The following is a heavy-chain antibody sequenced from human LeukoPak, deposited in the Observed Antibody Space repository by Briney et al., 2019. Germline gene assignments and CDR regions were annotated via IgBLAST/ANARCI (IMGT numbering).Heavy chain of an antibody. CDR2: INPNSGGT. D-gene: IGHD6-19*01. J-gene: IGHJ6*03. CDR1: GYTFTGYY. V-gene: IGHV1-2*06. Sequence: GASXXVSCKASGYTFTGYYMHWVRQAPGQGLEWMGRINPNSGGTNYAQKFQGRVTMTRDTSISTAYMELSRLRSDDTAVYYCARLPEGIAVAGRRYMDVWGKGTTVTVSS. CDR3: ARLPEGIAVAGRRYMDV.